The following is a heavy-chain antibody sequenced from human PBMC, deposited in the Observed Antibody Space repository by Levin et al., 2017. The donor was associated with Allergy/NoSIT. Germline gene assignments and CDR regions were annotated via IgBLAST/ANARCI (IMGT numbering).Heavy chain of an antibody. Sequence: PSETLSLTCTVSGGSISSYYWSWIRQPPGKGLEWIGYIYYSGSTNYNPSLKSRVTISLDTSKNQLSLKLTSVAAADTAVYYCARDRTQRSRGTTYYYGMDGWGQGTTVTVSS. CDR3: ARDRTQRSRGTTYYYGMDG. CDR2: IYYSGST. D-gene: IGHD1-1*01. V-gene: IGHV4-59*01. J-gene: IGHJ6*02. CDR1: GGSISSYY.